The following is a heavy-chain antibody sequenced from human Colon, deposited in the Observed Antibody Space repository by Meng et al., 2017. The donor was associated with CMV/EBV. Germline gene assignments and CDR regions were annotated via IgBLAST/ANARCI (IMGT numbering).Heavy chain of an antibody. Sequence: GESLKISCAASEFTFSTYSMNWVRQAPGKGLEWVSTISSSSTYIFYAESVKGRFTISRDNTKNSLYLQMNSLRAEDTAVYYCARDPWGYYWGQGTLVTVSS. D-gene: IGHD3-16*01. CDR2: ISSSSTYI. CDR1: EFTFSTYS. V-gene: IGHV3-21*01. J-gene: IGHJ4*02. CDR3: ARDPWGYY.